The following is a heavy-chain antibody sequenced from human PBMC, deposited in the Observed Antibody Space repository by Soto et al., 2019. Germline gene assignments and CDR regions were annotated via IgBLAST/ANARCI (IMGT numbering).Heavy chain of an antibody. CDR3: ARDRLGVSVTGGGFDS. CDR2: ISPYNGNT. V-gene: IGHV1-18*01. D-gene: IGHD2-8*01. J-gene: IGHJ4*02. Sequence: QVQLVQSGGEVKKPGASVKVSCKASGYTFSNFGLIWVRQAPGQGLELMGWISPYNGNTNYAQKLQGRLTMTTDTSTSTAYMELRSLRSDDTAVYYCARDRLGVSVTGGGFDSWGQGTLVTVSS. CDR1: GYTFSNFG.